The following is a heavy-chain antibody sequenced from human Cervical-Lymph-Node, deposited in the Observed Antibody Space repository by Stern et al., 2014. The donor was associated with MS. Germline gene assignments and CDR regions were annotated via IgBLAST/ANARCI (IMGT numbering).Heavy chain of an antibody. J-gene: IGHJ4*02. D-gene: IGHD3-10*01. CDR1: GFTFSDHH. Sequence: EVQLVESGGGLVQPGGSLRLSCAASGFTFSDHHMDWVRQAPGKGLEWVGRIRSKTNGYTTEYAASVKGRFTILRDDSRNSLYLQMSGLKTEDTAVYYCARVARSSSFDYWARERWSPSP. CDR2: IRSKTNGYTT. V-gene: IGHV3-72*01. CDR3: ARVARSSSFDY.